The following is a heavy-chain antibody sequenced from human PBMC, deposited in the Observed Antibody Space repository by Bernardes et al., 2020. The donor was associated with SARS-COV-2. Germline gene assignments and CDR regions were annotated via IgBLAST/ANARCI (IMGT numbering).Heavy chain of an antibody. Sequence: GGSLRLSCAASGFSFSDHYMDWVRQAPGKGLEWVGRTRNKANSYTTEYAASVKGRFTISRDDSKNSLYLQMNSLKTEDTAVYYCTRGRQQLLYYFDYWGQGTLVTVSS. CDR2: TRNKANSYTT. D-gene: IGHD2-2*01. V-gene: IGHV3-72*01. CDR1: GFSFSDHY. CDR3: TRGRQQLLYYFDY. J-gene: IGHJ4*02.